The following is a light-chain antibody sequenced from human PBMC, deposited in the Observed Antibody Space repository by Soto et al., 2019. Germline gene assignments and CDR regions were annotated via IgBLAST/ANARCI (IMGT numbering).Light chain of an antibody. CDR2: AAS. CDR1: QSVSNN. V-gene: IGKV3D-15*01. CDR3: HNHHSWPPPLP. Sequence: EIVLTDSPSSLSLSPCEVPALSGSAVQSVSNNLAWYQQKPGQAPSLPIQAASNGANAIPARFSGSRSGPEFTLSISSLPSEDLAVYYCHNHHSWPPPLPLGQGTRLEIK. J-gene: IGKJ5*01.